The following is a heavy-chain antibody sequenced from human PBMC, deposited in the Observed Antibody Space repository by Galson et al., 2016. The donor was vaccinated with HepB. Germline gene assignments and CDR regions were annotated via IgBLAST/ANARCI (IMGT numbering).Heavy chain of an antibody. J-gene: IGHJ4*02. CDR3: AKGVAPNRRGVDY. Sequence: SLRLSCAASGFTFSDYAMTWVRQAPGKGLKWVSGISGSGGGTYYADSVKGRFTISRDNPKNTLYLQMNSLRVEDTARYYCAKGVAPNRRGVDYWGQGILVTVSS. CDR1: GFTFSDYA. D-gene: IGHD2-15*01. V-gene: IGHV3-23*01. CDR2: ISGSGGGT.